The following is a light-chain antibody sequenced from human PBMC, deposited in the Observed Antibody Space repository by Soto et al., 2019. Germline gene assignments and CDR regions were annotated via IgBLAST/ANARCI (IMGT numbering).Light chain of an antibody. CDR1: QSVTSNY. J-gene: IGKJ1*01. CDR2: GAS. Sequence: EIVFTQSPGTLSLSPGERATLSCRASQSVTSNYLAWYQQKPGQAPRLLIYGASTRATGIPARFSGSGSGTDFTLTISSLEPEDFAVYYCQQRSSWPPTFGQGTKVDIK. V-gene: IGKV3-11*01. CDR3: QQRSSWPPT.